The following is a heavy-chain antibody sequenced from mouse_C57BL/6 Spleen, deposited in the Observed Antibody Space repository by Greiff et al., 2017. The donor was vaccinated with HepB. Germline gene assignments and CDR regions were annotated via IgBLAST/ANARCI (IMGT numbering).Heavy chain of an antibody. V-gene: IGHV1-72*01. J-gene: IGHJ4*01. CDR3: ARTRGYGSSYDYAMDY. D-gene: IGHD1-1*01. CDR1: GYTFTSYW. CDR2: IDPNSGGT. Sequence: VQLQQSGAELVKPGASVKLSCKASGYTFTSYWMHWVKQRPGRGLEWIGRIDPNSGGTKYNEKFKSKATLTVDKPSSTAYMQLSSLTSEDSAVYYCARTRGYGSSYDYAMDYWGQGTSVTVSS.